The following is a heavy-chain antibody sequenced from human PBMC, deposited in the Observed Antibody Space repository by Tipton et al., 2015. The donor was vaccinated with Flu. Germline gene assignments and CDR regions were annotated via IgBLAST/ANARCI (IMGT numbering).Heavy chain of an antibody. J-gene: IGHJ4*02. D-gene: IGHD3-22*01. V-gene: IGHV4-4*07. CDR2: THTNGNT. CDR3: VSGNFYDSSGYFAF. Sequence: TLSLTCTVSGGSISSYYWSWIRQSVGKGPEWIGRTHTNGNTNYNSSFGSRLTMSLDTSKSQFSMALTSVTVADTAVYYCVSGNFYDSSGYFAFWGQGILVTVSS. CDR1: GGSISSYY.